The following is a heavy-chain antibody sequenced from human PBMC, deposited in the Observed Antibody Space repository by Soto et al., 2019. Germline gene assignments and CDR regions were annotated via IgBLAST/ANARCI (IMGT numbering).Heavy chain of an antibody. J-gene: IGHJ5*02. CDR1: GAAFNTIT. D-gene: IGHD3-9*01. Sequence: QVQLVQSGAEVKKPGSSVRVSCKASGAAFNTITINWVRQAPGQGLEWMGGFVPVFGSPTYAQKFQGRVAITADASTSTFYMELSRLNSEDTALYYCVREDDTTGSYSWFDPWGQGTLVTVSS. CDR2: FVPVFGSP. V-gene: IGHV1-69*01. CDR3: VREDDTTGSYSWFDP.